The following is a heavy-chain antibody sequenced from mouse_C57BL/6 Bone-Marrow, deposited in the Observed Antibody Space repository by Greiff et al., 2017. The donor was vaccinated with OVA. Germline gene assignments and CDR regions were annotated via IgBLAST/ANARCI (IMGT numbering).Heavy chain of an antibody. V-gene: IGHV5-9-1*02. CDR2: ISSGGDYI. Sequence: EVQVVESGEGLVKPGGSLKLSCAASGFTFSSYAMSWVRQTPEKRLEWVAYISSGGDYIYYADTVKGRFTISRDNARNTLYLQMSSLKSEDTAMYYCTRERGIYDGYYVPFDYWGQGTTLTVSS. CDR3: TRERGIYDGYYVPFDY. J-gene: IGHJ2*01. CDR1: GFTFSSYA. D-gene: IGHD2-3*01.